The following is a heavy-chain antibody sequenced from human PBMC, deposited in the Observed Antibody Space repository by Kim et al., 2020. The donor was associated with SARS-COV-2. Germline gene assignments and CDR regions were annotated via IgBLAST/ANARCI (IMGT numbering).Heavy chain of an antibody. Sequence: ASVKVSCKASGYTFTSYAMHWVRQAPGQRLEWMGWINAGNGNTKYSQKFQGRVTITRDTSAGTAYMELSSLRSEDTAGDYCARDRYDYGDYHYYFDYWGQGTLVTVSS. V-gene: IGHV1-3*01. CDR2: INAGNGNT. CDR1: GYTFTSYA. J-gene: IGHJ4*02. CDR3: ARDRYDYGDYHYYFDY. D-gene: IGHD4-17*01.